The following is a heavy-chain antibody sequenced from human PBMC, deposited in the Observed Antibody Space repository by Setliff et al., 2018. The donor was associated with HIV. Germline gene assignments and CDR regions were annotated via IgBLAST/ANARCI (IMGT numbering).Heavy chain of an antibody. CDR3: AKGSGKITIYYYYMDV. J-gene: IGHJ6*03. V-gene: IGHV3-23*01. Sequence: GGSLRLSCAASGFTFSDYYMSWVRQAPGKGLEWVSAISGSGGKKYYADSVKGRFTVSRDNSKNTLYLQMNSLRAEDTAVYYCAKGSGKITIYYYYMDVWGKGTTVTVSS. CDR1: GFTFSDYY. CDR2: ISGSGGKK. D-gene: IGHD3-3*01.